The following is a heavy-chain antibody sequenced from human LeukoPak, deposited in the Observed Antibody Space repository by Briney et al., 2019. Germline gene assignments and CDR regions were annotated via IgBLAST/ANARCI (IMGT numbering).Heavy chain of an antibody. D-gene: IGHD3-3*01. V-gene: IGHV1-2*02. Sequence: GASVKVSCKASGYTFTGYYMHWVRQAPGQGLEWMGWINPNSGGTNYAQKLQGRVTMTRDTSISTAYMELSRLRSDDMAVYYCARGPTYYDFWSGYFYLDPWGQGTLVTVSS. J-gene: IGHJ5*02. CDR3: ARGPTYYDFWSGYFYLDP. CDR1: GYTFTGYY. CDR2: INPNSGGT.